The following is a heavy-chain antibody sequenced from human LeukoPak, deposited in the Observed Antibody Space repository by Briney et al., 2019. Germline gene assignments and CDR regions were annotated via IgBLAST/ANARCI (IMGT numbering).Heavy chain of an antibody. CDR2: IYHSGST. D-gene: IGHD2-15*01. Sequence: SETLSLTCAVSGGSISSSNWWSWVRQPPGKGLEWIGEIYHSGSTNYNPSLKSRVTISVDTSKNQFSLKLSSVTAADTAVYYCARGLTRLGFYREVVVAATSKRNWYFDLWGRGTLVTVSS. J-gene: IGHJ2*01. CDR3: ARGLTRLGFYREVVVAATSKRNWYFDL. V-gene: IGHV4-4*02. CDR1: GGSISSSNW.